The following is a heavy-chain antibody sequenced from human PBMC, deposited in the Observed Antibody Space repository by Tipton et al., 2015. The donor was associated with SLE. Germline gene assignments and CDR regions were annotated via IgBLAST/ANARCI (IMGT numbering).Heavy chain of an antibody. Sequence: GLVKPSQTLSLTCAISGDSVSSNNAAWNWIRQSPSRGLEWLGRTYYRSKWYNDYAVSVKSRITINPDTSKNQFSLQLNSVTPEDTAVYYCARDHYYDSSGQGAFDIWGQGTMVTFSS. J-gene: IGHJ3*02. CDR2: TYYRSKWYN. CDR1: GDSVSSNNAA. V-gene: IGHV6-1*01. D-gene: IGHD3-22*01. CDR3: ARDHYYDSSGQGAFDI.